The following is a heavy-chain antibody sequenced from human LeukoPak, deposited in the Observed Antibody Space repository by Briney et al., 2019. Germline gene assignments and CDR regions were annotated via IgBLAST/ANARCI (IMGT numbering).Heavy chain of an antibody. Sequence: PSETLSLTCTVSGGSISSYYWSWIRQPPGKGLEWIGYIYYSGSTNYNPSLKSRVTISVDTPKNQFSLKLSSVTAADTAVYYCARDRGDDYGDFNVAYYFDYWGQGTLVTVSS. J-gene: IGHJ4*02. CDR3: ARDRGDDYGDFNVAYYFDY. CDR1: GGSISSYY. CDR2: IYYSGST. V-gene: IGHV4-59*01. D-gene: IGHD4-17*01.